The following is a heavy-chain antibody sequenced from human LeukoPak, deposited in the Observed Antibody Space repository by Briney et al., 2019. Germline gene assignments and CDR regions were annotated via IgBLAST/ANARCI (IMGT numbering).Heavy chain of an antibody. V-gene: IGHV3-43*01. CDR1: GFIFDDYL. CDR2: ISWDGGVT. Sequence: GGSLRLSCAASGFIFDDYLIHWVRQRPGKGLEWVSLISWDGGVTYHADSVKGRFTISRDNSKNSLYLQMNSLRTEDTALYYCAKARGLIGGALDIWGQGTMVTVSS. CDR3: AKARGLIGGALDI. J-gene: IGHJ3*02. D-gene: IGHD3-22*01.